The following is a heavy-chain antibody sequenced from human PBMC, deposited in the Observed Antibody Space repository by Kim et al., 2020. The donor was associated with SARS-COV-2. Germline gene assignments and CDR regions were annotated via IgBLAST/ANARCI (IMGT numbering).Heavy chain of an antibody. V-gene: IGHV3-74*01. Sequence: GGSLRLSCAASGFTFSSYWMHWVRQAPGKGLVWVSRINSDGSSTNYADSVKGRFTISRDNAKNTLYLQMNSLRAEDTAVYYCARVAQWLQPYYYYYDMDVWGQGTTVTVSS. CDR3: ARVAQWLQPYYYYYDMDV. CDR1: GFTFSSYW. J-gene: IGHJ6*02. CDR2: INSDGSST. D-gene: IGHD6-19*01.